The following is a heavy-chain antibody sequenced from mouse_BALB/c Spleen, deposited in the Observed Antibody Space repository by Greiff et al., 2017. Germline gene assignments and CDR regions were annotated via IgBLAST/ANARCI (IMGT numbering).Heavy chain of an antibody. Sequence: EVKLMESGGGLVQPKGSLKLSCAASGFTFNTYAMNWVRQAPGKGLEWVARIRSKSNNYATYYADSVKDRFTISRDDSQSMLYLQMNNLKTEDTAMYYCVRGPRFYAMDYWGQGTSVTVSS. CDR2: IRSKSNNYAT. V-gene: IGHV10-1*02. CDR3: VRGPRFYAMDY. J-gene: IGHJ4*01. D-gene: IGHD2-10*02. CDR1: GFTFNTYA.